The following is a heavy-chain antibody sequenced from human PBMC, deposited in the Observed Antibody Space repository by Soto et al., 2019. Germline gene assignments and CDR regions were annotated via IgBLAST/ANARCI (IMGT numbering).Heavy chain of an antibody. CDR1: GFTFSSYG. V-gene: IGHV3-30*18. D-gene: IGHD1-26*01. Sequence: QVQLVESGGGVAQRGRSLRLSCAASGFTFSSYGMHWVRQAPGKGLEWVALISYDGSNNYYADSVKGRFTISRDNSKNTLYLQMNGLRAEDTAVYFCTKDRTIAGSGLLDDSWGQGTLVTVSS. CDR3: TKDRTIAGSGLLDDS. J-gene: IGHJ4*02. CDR2: ISYDGSNN.